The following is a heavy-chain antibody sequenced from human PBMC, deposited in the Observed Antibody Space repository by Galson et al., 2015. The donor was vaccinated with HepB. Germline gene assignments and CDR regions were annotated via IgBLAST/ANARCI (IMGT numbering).Heavy chain of an antibody. J-gene: IGHJ4*02. D-gene: IGHD3-9*01. Sequence: SLRLSCAASGFTFSSYAMHWVRQAPGKGLEWVAVISYDGSNKYYADSVKGRFTISRDNSKNTLYLQMNSLRTEDTAVYYCARVPLYYDIGVYYFYYWGQGTLVTVSS. CDR1: GFTFSSYA. CDR3: ARVPLYYDIGVYYFYY. V-gene: IGHV3-30*04. CDR2: ISYDGSNK.